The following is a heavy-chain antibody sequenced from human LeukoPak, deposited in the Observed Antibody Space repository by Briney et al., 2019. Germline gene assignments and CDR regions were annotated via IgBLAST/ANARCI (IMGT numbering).Heavy chain of an antibody. Sequence: PSETLSLTSTVSGGSLSTYYWSWIRQPPGQGLEWIGFIYYSGSTHYKPSLKSLVTISVDTSKNQFSLKLTSVTAADTAVYYCARDSGASNYYYYYMDVWGEGTTVTVSS. J-gene: IGHJ6*03. CDR2: IYYSGST. CDR3: ARDSGASNYYYYYMDV. V-gene: IGHV4-59*01. D-gene: IGHD3-10*01. CDR1: GGSLSTYY.